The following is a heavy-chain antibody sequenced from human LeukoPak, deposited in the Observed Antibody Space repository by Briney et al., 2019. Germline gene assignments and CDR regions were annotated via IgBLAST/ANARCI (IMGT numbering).Heavy chain of an antibody. CDR3: ARGNLYCSSSSCYRAFDI. D-gene: IGHD2-2*02. Sequence: SETLSLTCTVSGGSISSYYWSWIRQPPGKGLEWIGYIYYSGSTNYNPSLKSRVTISVDTSKNQFSLKLSSVTAADTAVYYCARGNLYCSSSSCYRAFDIWGQGTMVTVSS. V-gene: IGHV4-59*08. J-gene: IGHJ3*02. CDR2: IYYSGST. CDR1: GGSISSYY.